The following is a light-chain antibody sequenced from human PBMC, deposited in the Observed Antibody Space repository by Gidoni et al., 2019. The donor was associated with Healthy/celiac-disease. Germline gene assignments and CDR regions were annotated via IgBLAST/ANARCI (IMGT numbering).Light chain of an antibody. CDR2: VAS. CDR1: QSISSS. Sequence: DMQETQYHSSLSASVGDRVTITCLASQSISSSLNRYQQKPGKAPKLLIYVASSLQSGVPSRFSGSGSGTAFTLTISSLQPEDFATYYCHQSDSPPVFTFGPXTKVDIK. J-gene: IGKJ3*01. V-gene: IGKV1-39*01. CDR3: HQSDSPPVFT.